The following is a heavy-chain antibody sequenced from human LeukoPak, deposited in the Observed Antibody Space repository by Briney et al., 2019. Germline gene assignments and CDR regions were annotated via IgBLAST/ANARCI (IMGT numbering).Heavy chain of an antibody. CDR2: MNPKSGNT. D-gene: IGHD2-2*01. Sequence: ASVKVSCKASGYTFINFDINWVRQARGQGPEWMGWMNPKSGNTGHAQKLQGRVTMTTDTSTSTAYMELRSLRSDDTAVYYCARHIVVVPAATGSRNYYYYGMDVWGQGTTVTVSS. V-gene: IGHV1-8*02. CDR3: ARHIVVVPAATGSRNYYYYGMDV. CDR1: GYTFINFD. J-gene: IGHJ6*02.